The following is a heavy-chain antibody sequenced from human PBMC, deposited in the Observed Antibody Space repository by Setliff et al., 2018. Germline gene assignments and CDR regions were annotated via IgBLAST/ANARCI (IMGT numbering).Heavy chain of an antibody. CDR1: GGSFSTYY. Sequence: SETLSLTCAVYGGSFSTYYWIWIRQPPGKGLEWIGEINHSGSTNYNPSLKSRVTMSVDTSKNQFSLKLSSVTALDTAVYYCARYYYDSSGYSESDLGWFDPWGQGTLVTVSS. J-gene: IGHJ5*02. CDR3: ARYYYDSSGYSESDLGWFDP. CDR2: INHSGST. V-gene: IGHV4-34*10. D-gene: IGHD3-22*01.